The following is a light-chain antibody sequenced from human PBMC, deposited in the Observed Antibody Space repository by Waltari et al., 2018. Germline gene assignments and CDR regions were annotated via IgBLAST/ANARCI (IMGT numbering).Light chain of an antibody. V-gene: IGLV1-44*01. CDR2: RSD. Sequence: QSVLTQPPSASGTPGQRVTIPCSGSASNIGVNLVNWYQQLPGKAPKLLIYRSDLRPSGVPDRFSGSKSGTSASLAISGLQSEDEADYFCASWDDSLNGHWVFGGGTKVTVL. CDR1: ASNIGVNL. J-gene: IGLJ3*02. CDR3: ASWDDSLNGHWV.